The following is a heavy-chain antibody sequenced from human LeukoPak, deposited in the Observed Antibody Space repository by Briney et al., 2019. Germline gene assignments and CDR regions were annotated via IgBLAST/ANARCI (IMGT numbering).Heavy chain of an antibody. D-gene: IGHD1-7*01. V-gene: IGHV3-23*01. Sequence: GGSLRLSCAASGFTFSSYAMSWVRQAPGKGLEWVSAISGSGGSTYYADSVKGRFTISRDNSKNTLYVQMNSLRAEDTAVYYCAKDSTPYSGNTFYFDYWGQGALVTVSS. CDR1: GFTFSSYA. J-gene: IGHJ4*02. CDR2: ISGSGGST. CDR3: AKDSTPYSGNTFYFDY.